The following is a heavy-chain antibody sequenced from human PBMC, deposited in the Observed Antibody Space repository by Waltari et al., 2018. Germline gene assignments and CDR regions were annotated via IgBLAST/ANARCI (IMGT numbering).Heavy chain of an antibody. V-gene: IGHV4-61*02. CDR2: IYTSGST. CDR3: ARGPLAAAGIGGDY. Sequence: QVQLQESGPGLVKPSQTLSLTCTVSGGSISSGSYYWSWIRQPAGKGLEWVGRIYTSGSTNYNPSLKSRVTISVDTSKNQFSLKLSSVTAADTAVYDCARGPLAAAGIGGDYWGQGTLVTVSS. J-gene: IGHJ4*02. D-gene: IGHD6-13*01. CDR1: GGSISSGSYY.